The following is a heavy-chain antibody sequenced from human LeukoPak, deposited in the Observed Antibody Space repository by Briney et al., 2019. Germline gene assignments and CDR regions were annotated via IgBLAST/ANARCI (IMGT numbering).Heavy chain of an antibody. J-gene: IGHJ6*03. V-gene: IGHV4-34*01. CDR3: ARGPTGYYMDV. CDR2: INHSGST. Sequence: PSETLSLTCAVYGGSFSGYYWNWIRQPPGKGLEWIGEINHSGSTNYNPSLKSRATISVDTSKNQFSLKVSSVTAADTAVYYCARGPTGYYMDVWGKGTTVTVSS. D-gene: IGHD2-8*02. CDR1: GGSFSGYY.